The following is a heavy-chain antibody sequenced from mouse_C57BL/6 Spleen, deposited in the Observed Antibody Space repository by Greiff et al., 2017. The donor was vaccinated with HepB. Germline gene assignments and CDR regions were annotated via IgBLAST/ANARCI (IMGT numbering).Heavy chain of an antibody. J-gene: IGHJ1*03. CDR1: GYTFTSYG. CDR2: IYPRSGNN. Sequence: QVQLQQSGAELARPGASVKLSCKASGYTFTSYGISWVKQRTGQGLEWIGEIYPRSGNNYYNEKFKGKATLTADKSSSTAYMELRSLTSEDSAVYFCASHYYGSREYFDVWGTGTTVTVSS. V-gene: IGHV1-81*01. CDR3: ASHYYGSREYFDV. D-gene: IGHD1-1*01.